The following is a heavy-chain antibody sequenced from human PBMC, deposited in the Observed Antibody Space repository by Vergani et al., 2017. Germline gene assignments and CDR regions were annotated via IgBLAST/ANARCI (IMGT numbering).Heavy chain of an antibody. CDR1: GFRFDQYG. CDR3: ARGGLYSFYYFMNV. D-gene: IGHD2/OR15-2a*01. Sequence: EVELVDSGGKVVRPGGSLRLSCVASGFRFDQYGMMWVRQSPGKGPEWVAGISFNGLTVGYSESVEGRFTISRDNSKKSLFLQMSNVRAEDTASYHSARGGLYSFYYFMNVWGNGTTVKVSS. V-gene: IGHV3-20*01. CDR2: ISFNGLTV. J-gene: IGHJ6*03.